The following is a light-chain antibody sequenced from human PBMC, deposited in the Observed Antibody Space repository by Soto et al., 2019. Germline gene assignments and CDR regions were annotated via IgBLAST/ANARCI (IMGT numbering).Light chain of an antibody. V-gene: IGLV2-14*01. CDR1: SSDVGGYDY. Sequence: ALTQPASVSGSPGQSITISCTGTSSDVGGYDYVSWYQQLPDKAPKLMLYEVSNRPSGVSSRFSGSKSGNTASLTISGLQAEDEADYYCSSFTSSDTLVFGTGTKVTVL. CDR2: EVS. CDR3: SSFTSSDTLV. J-gene: IGLJ1*01.